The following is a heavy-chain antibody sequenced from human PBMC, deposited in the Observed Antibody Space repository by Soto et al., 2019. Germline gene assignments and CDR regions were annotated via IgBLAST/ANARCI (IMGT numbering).Heavy chain of an antibody. Sequence: GGSLRLSCEASGFTFSNYALHWVRQAPGKGLEWVAVISDDGSNKYYADAEKARVTISRDNTKNTLYLQMNSLRAEDTALYYCARDRFASSWSYFDYGGQGTPDTVSS. D-gene: IGHD6-13*01. V-gene: IGHV3-30-3*01. CDR1: GFTFSNYA. CDR2: ISDDGSNK. CDR3: ARDRFASSWSYFDY. J-gene: IGHJ4*02.